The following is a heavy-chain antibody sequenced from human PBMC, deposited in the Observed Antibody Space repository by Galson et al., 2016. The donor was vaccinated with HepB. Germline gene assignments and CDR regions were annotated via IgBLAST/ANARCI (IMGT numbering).Heavy chain of an antibody. CDR1: GFTFSSYW. Sequence: SLRLSCAASGFTFSSYWMHWVRQAPGKGLVWVSRISTDGRTASQADSVKGRFTISRENARNTVYLQMNSLTAEDTAVYYCGAFRGDSSGYGEYWSQGTLVTVSS. D-gene: IGHD5-18*01. CDR3: GAFRGDSSGYGEY. CDR2: ISTDGRTA. J-gene: IGHJ4*02. V-gene: IGHV3-74*01.